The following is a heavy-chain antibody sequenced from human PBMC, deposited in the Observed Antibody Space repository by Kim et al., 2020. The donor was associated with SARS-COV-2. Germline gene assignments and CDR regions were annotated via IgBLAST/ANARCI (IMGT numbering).Heavy chain of an antibody. CDR3: ARGSKARIAASNY. V-gene: IGHV7-4-1*02. Sequence: YAQGFTGRFVFSLDTSVSTAYLQISSLKAEDTAVYYCARGSKARIAASNYWGQGTLVTVSS. J-gene: IGHJ4*02. D-gene: IGHD6-13*01.